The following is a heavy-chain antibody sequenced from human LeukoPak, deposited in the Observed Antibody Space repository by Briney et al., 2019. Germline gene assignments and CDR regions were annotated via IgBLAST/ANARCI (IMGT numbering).Heavy chain of an antibody. CDR2: ISSSSSYI. Sequence: KPGGSLRLSCAASGFTFSSYSMNWVRQAPGKGLEWVSSISSSSSYIYYADSVKGRFTISRDNAKNSLYLQMSSLRAGDTAVYYCARDTSTMIALYAFDIWGQGTMVTVSS. CDR1: GFTFSSYS. V-gene: IGHV3-21*01. CDR3: ARDTSTMIALYAFDI. D-gene: IGHD3-22*01. J-gene: IGHJ3*02.